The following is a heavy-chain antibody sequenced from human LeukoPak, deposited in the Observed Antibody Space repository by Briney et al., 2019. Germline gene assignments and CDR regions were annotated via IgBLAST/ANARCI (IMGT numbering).Heavy chain of an antibody. CDR2: ISYDGSNK. Sequence: QPGGSLRLSCAASGFTFNSYGIHWVRQAPGKGLEWVAVISYDGSNKYYADSVKGRFTISRDNSKNTVYLQMSSLRAEDTAVYYCAKTSSGYDNALFDYWGQGTLVIVSS. J-gene: IGHJ4*02. CDR3: AKTSSGYDNALFDY. V-gene: IGHV3-30*18. D-gene: IGHD5-12*01. CDR1: GFTFNSYG.